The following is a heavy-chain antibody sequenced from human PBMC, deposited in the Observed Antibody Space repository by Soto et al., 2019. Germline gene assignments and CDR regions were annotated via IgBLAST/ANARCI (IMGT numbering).Heavy chain of an antibody. CDR1: GYTFTSQN. V-gene: IGHV1-46*03. CDR3: ASTFGARLDF. J-gene: IGHJ4*02. Sequence: ASVKVSCKASGYTFTSQNMHWVRQAPGQGLEWMGVINPSVGSTTYAQKFQGRVTMTRDTSTSTVYMEVSSLRSEDTAVYYCASTFGARLDFWGQGTLVPVSS. CDR2: INPSVGST. D-gene: IGHD1-26*01.